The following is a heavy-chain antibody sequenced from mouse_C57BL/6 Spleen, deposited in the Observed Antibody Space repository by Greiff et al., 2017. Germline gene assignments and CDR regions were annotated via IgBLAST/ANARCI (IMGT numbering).Heavy chain of an antibody. CDR2: INPSTGGT. Sequence: VQLKASGPELVKPGASVKISCKASGYSFTGYYMNWVKQSPEKSLEWIGEINPSTGGTTYNQKFKAKATLTVDKSSSTAYRQLKSLTSEDSAVYYCARSIDYDNAMDYWGQGTSVTVSS. CDR1: GYSFTGYY. V-gene: IGHV1-42*01. J-gene: IGHJ4*01. CDR3: ARSIDYDNAMDY. D-gene: IGHD2-4*01.